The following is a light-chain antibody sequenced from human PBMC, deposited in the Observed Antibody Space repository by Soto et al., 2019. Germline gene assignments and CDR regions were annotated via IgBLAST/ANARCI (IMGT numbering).Light chain of an antibody. CDR3: AAWDDSLTALV. Sequence: QSVLTQPPPVSGTPGQKVSISCSGSASNLGGNPVNWYQHLPGAAPKLLIYTNHQRPSGVLDRCSGSNSGASASLAISGLRSEDEANFYCAAWDDSLTALVFGRGTMVTVL. V-gene: IGLV1-44*01. J-gene: IGLJ1*01. CDR2: TNH. CDR1: ASNLGGNP.